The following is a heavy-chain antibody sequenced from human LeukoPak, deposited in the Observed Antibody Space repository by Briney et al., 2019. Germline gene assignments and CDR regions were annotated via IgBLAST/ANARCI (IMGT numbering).Heavy chain of an antibody. CDR2: INPSGGST. V-gene: IGHV1-46*01. J-gene: IGHJ6*03. D-gene: IGHD2-15*01. CDR3: ARGTPKINYYYYMDV. Sequence: ASVKVSCKASGYTFTSYYMHWVRQAPGQGREWMGIINPSGGSTSYAQKFQGRVTMTRDMSTSTVYMELSSLRSEDTAVYYCARGTPKINYYYYMDVWGKGTTVTVSS. CDR1: GYTFTSYY.